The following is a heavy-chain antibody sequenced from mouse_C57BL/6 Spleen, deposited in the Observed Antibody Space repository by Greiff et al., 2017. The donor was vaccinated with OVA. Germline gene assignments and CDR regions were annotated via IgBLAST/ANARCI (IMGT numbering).Heavy chain of an antibody. Sequence: EVHLVESGGGLVKPGGSLKLSCAASGFTFSDYGMHWVRQAPEKGLEWVAYISSGSSTIYYADTVTGRFTLSRDNAKNTLFLQMTSLRSEDTAMYYCAMDYYGSGYAMDYWGQGTSVTVSS. J-gene: IGHJ4*01. CDR3: AMDYYGSGYAMDY. CDR2: ISSGSSTI. D-gene: IGHD1-1*01. V-gene: IGHV5-17*01. CDR1: GFTFSDYG.